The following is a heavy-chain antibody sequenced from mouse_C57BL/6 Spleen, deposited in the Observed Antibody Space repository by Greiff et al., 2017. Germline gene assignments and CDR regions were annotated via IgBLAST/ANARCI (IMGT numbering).Heavy chain of an antibody. V-gene: IGHV5-4*01. CDR3: AREFYDGYSWFAY. CDR2: ISDGGSYT. CDR1: GFTFSSYA. Sequence: EVQGVESGGGLVKPGGSLKLSCAASGFTFSSYAMSWVRQTPEKRLEWVATISDGGSYTYYPDNVKGRFTISRDNAKNNLYLQMSHLKSEDTAMYYCAREFYDGYSWFAYWGQGTLVTVSA. D-gene: IGHD2-3*01. J-gene: IGHJ3*01.